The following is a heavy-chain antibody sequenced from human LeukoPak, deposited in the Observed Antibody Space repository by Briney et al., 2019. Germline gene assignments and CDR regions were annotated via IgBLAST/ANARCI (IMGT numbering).Heavy chain of an antibody. CDR3: AREVYSSGWYTSNYFDY. Sequence: SETLSLTCAVYGGSFSGYYWSWIRQPPGKGLEWIGEINHSGSTNYNPSLKSRVTTSVDTSKNQFSLKLSSVTAADTAVYYCAREVYSSGWYTSNYFDYWGQGTLVTVSS. V-gene: IGHV4-34*01. CDR2: INHSGST. J-gene: IGHJ4*02. CDR1: GGSFSGYY. D-gene: IGHD6-19*01.